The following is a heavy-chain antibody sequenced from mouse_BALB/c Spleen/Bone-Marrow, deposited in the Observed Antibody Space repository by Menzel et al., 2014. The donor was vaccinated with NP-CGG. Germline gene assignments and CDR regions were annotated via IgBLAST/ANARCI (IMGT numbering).Heavy chain of an antibody. Sequence: QVQLQQSGAELVKPGASVKLSCKASVYTFTSYWMHWVKQRPGQGLEWIGEINPSNGRADYNEKFRSKATLTVDRSSSTASMHLSSLTSEDSAVYCCARAGSYDGFDYWGQGTLVTGSA. V-gene: IGHV1S81*02. CDR1: VYTFTSYW. CDR3: ARAGSYDGFDY. D-gene: IGHD2-12*01. J-gene: IGHJ3*01. CDR2: INPSNGRA.